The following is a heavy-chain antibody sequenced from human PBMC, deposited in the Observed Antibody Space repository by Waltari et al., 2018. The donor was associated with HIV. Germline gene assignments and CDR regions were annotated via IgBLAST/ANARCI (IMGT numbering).Heavy chain of an antibody. CDR1: GGSISSASYY. D-gene: IGHD6-19*01. CDR3: ARDDLGSGWFFDY. Sequence: QVQLPESGPGLLKPSQTLSLPCPVSGGSISSASYYWTSIRQSAGKGLEWIGRIYTSGSTSYNPSLKSRVSISIDTSRNQFSLKLTSVTAADTAVYYCARDDLGSGWFFDYWGPGTLVTVSS. CDR2: IYTSGST. J-gene: IGHJ4*02. V-gene: IGHV4-61*02.